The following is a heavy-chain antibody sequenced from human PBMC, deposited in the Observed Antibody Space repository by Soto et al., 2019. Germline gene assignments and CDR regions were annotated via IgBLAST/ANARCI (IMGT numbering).Heavy chain of an antibody. CDR1: GGTFSSYA. J-gene: IGHJ4*02. CDR3: ASKGDSSGYLFDY. Sequence: SVKVSCKASGGTFSSYAISWVRQAPGQGLEWMGGIIPIFGTANYAQKFQGRVTITADESTSTAYMELSSLRSEDTAVYYCASKGDSSGYLFDYWGQGTLVTVSS. D-gene: IGHD3-22*01. CDR2: IIPIFGTA. V-gene: IGHV1-69*13.